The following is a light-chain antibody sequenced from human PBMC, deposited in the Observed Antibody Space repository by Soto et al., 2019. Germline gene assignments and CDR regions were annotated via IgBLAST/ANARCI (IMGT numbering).Light chain of an antibody. CDR3: QQYGPYPWT. CDR2: DAS. J-gene: IGKJ1*01. Sequence: DIQMTQSPSTLSASVGDRVTITCRASQSISSWLAWYQQKPGKAPKLLIYDASTLESGVPSSFSGSGSGTEFTLTISSLQPDDFATYYCQQYGPYPWTFGQGTKVEIK. CDR1: QSISSW. V-gene: IGKV1-5*01.